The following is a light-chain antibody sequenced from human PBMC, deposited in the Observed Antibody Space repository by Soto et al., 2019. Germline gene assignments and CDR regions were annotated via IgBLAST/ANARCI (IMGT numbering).Light chain of an antibody. CDR2: EVS. V-gene: IGLV2-8*01. CDR3: SLYAGSPPS. CDR1: SSDVGGYNY. Sequence: QSALTQPPSASGSPGQSVTISCTGTSSDVGGYNYVSWYQQHPGKAPKLMIYEVSKRPSGVPARFSGSKSGNTASLTVSGLQAEDEADYYGSLYAGSPPSFGGGTKLTVL. J-gene: IGLJ2*01.